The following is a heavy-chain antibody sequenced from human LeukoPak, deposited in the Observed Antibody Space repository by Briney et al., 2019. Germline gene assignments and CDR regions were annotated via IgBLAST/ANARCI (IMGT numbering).Heavy chain of an antibody. CDR2: IKQDGSEK. J-gene: IGHJ4*01. V-gene: IGHV3-7*01. Sequence: GGSLRLSCAASGFTFSSYWMSWVRQAPGKGLEWVANIKQDGSEKYYVDSVKGRFTISRDNAKNSLYLQMNSLRAEDTAVYYCAKSSYLLTGYYSYFEYWGHGTLVTVAS. D-gene: IGHD3-9*01. CDR3: AKSSYLLTGYYSYFEY. CDR1: GFTFSSYW.